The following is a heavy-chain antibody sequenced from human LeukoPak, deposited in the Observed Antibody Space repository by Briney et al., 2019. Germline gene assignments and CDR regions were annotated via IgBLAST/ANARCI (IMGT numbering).Heavy chain of an antibody. Sequence: EASVKVSCKASGYTFTSYGISWVRQATGQGLEWMGWISAYNGNTNYAQKLQGRVTMTTDTSTSTAYMGLWSLRSDDTAVYYCARDSKDYGGNVYFDYWGQGTLVTVSS. D-gene: IGHD4-23*01. J-gene: IGHJ4*02. CDR2: ISAYNGNT. CDR3: ARDSKDYGGNVYFDY. CDR1: GYTFTSYG. V-gene: IGHV1-18*01.